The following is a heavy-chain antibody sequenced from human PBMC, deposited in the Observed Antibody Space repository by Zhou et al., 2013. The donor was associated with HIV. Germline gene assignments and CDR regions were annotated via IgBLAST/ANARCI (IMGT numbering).Heavy chain of an antibody. CDR2: ITPLVGIT. J-gene: IGHJ6*03. CDR3: ARCRVVVDRGGYYYYMDV. V-gene: IGHV1-69*04. CDR1: GGSFNSYP. D-gene: IGHD2-2*01. Sequence: QVQLVQSGAEVKKPGSSVKVSCKASGGSFNSYPISWVRQAPGQGFEWMGRITPLVGITQYAQKFQARVTFTADKSTGTAYMELSSLRSEDTAVYYCARCRVVVDRGGYYYYMDVWGKGTTVTVSS.